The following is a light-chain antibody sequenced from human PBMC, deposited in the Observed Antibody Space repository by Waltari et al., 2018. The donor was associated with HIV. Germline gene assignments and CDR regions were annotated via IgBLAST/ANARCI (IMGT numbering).Light chain of an antibody. Sequence: IVVTQSPLSLSVTPGEPASMSCRSSQSLLYKRGQNVLDWYLQRPGQTPQLLIYLASNRASGVPDRFSGSGSGTHFTLNITRVEAEDVGVYYCMQTIPNFVWTFGQGTRLEI. V-gene: IGKV2-28*01. CDR1: QSLLYKRGQNV. CDR3: MQTIPNFVWT. J-gene: IGKJ2*02. CDR2: LAS.